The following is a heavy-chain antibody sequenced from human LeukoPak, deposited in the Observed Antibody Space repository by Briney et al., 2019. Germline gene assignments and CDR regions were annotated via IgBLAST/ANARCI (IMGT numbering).Heavy chain of an antibody. Sequence: PSETLSLTCTVSGGSISISSYYWGWIRQPPGKGLEWIASIYYSGSTYYNPSLKSRVTISVDTSKNQFSLKLSSVTAADTAVYYCARHPRALRKGEYSSSPYNCFGPWGQGTLVTVSS. CDR1: GGSISISSYY. V-gene: IGHV4-39*01. J-gene: IGHJ5*02. D-gene: IGHD6-6*01. CDR2: IYYSGST. CDR3: ARHPRALRKGEYSSSPYNCFGP.